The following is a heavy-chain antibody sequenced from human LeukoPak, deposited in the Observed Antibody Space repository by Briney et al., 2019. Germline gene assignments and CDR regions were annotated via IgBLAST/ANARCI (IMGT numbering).Heavy chain of an antibody. CDR2: IMPIFVTA. V-gene: IGHV1-69*13. Sequence: GASVKVSCKASGGTFSSYAISWVRQAPGQGLEWMGGIMPIFVTANYAQKFQGRVTITANESTSTAYMQLSSLRSEDTAVYYCARGARGYSYEARFDYWGQGTLVTVSS. CDR3: ARGARGYSYEARFDY. D-gene: IGHD5-18*01. J-gene: IGHJ4*02. CDR1: GGTFSSYA.